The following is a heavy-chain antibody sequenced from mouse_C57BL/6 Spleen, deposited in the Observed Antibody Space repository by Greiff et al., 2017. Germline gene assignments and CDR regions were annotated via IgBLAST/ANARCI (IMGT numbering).Heavy chain of an antibody. V-gene: IGHV5-9-1*02. CDR2: ISSGGDYI. CDR1: GFTFSSYA. J-gene: IGHJ2*01. CDR3: TREDHGYFDY. Sequence: EVMLVESGAGLVKPGGSLKLSCAASGFTFSSYAMSWVRQTPEKRLEWVAYISSGGDYIYYADTVKGRFTISRDNARNTLYLQMSSLKSEDTAMYYCTREDHGYFDYWGQGTTLTVSS.